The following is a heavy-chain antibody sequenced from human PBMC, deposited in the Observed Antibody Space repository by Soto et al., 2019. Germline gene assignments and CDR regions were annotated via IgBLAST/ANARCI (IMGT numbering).Heavy chain of an antibody. V-gene: IGHV1-8*01. CDR2: MNPNSGNT. D-gene: IGHD6-13*01. CDR1: GYTFTSYD. J-gene: IGHJ6*03. CDR3: ARKGAAAGDYYYYYMDV. Sequence: ASVKVSCKASGYTFTSYDINWVRQATGQGLEWMGWMNPNSGNTGYAQKFQGRVTMTRNTSISTAYMELSSLRSEDTAVYYCARKGAAAGDYYYYYMDVWGKGTTVTVSS.